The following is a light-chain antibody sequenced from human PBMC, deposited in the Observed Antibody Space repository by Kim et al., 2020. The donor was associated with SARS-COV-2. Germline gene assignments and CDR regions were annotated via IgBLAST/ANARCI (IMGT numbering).Light chain of an antibody. CDR2: STN. CDR1: TGAVTSDNY. J-gene: IGLJ3*02. Sequence: PVGPLTLTCASSTGAVTSDNYPNWFQQKPGQAPRTLIYSTNVKLSWTPAHFSGSLLGGKAALTLSGVQPEDEADYYCLLYYGGQGVFGGGTQLTVL. CDR3: LLYYGGQGV. V-gene: IGLV7-43*01.